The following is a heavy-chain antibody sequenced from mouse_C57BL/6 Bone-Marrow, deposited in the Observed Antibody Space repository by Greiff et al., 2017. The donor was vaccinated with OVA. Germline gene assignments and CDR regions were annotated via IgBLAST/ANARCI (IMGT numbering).Heavy chain of an antibody. J-gene: IGHJ3*01. CDR2: ISGGGGNT. CDR1: GFTFSSYT. D-gene: IGHD2-2*01. Sequence: EVKLVESGGGLVKPGGSLKLSCEASGFTFSSYTMSWVRQTPEKRLEWVATISGGGGNTYYPDSVKGRFTISRDNATNTLYVPMGSLGSEETALYYCEGGEWFPIAYWGQGTLVTVSA. V-gene: IGHV5-9*01. CDR3: EGGEWFPIAY.